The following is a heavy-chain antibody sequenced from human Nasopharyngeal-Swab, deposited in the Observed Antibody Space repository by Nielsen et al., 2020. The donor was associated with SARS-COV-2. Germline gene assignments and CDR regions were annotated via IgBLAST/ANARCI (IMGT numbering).Heavy chain of an antibody. CDR1: GFTFGSYE. D-gene: IGHD2-2*01. CDR3: ARDYCSSTSCYDY. Sequence: GESLKISCAASGFTFGSYEMNWVRQAPGKGLEWVSYISSSGSTRYYADSVKGRFTISRDNAKNSLYLQMNSLRAEDTAVYYCARDYCSSTSCYDYWGQGTLVTVSS. CDR2: ISSSGSTR. V-gene: IGHV3-48*03. J-gene: IGHJ4*02.